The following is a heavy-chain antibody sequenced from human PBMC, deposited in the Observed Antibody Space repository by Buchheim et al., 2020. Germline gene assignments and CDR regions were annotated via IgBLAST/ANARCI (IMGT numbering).Heavy chain of an antibody. CDR1: GFTFSSYS. CDR2: ISSSSSYI. Sequence: EVQLVESGGGLVKPGGSLRLSCAASGFTFSSYSMNWVRQAPGKGLEWVSSISSSSSYIYYADSVKCRFTISRDNTKNSLYLQMNSLRAEDTAVYYCAREGYCSGGSCRRPFDYWGQGTL. V-gene: IGHV3-21*01. D-gene: IGHD2-15*01. CDR3: AREGYCSGGSCRRPFDY. J-gene: IGHJ4*02.